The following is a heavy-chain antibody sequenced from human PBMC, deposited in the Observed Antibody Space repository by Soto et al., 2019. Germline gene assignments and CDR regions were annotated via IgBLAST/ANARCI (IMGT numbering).Heavy chain of an antibody. J-gene: IGHJ6*02. CDR3: AKDGSSSGYYGMDV. V-gene: IGHV3-43D*04. Sequence: PGGSVRLSCAASGFTFDDYAMHWVRQAPGKGLEWVSLISWDGGSTYYADSVKGRFTISRDNSKNSLYLQMNSLRAEDTALYYCAKDGSSSGYYGMDVWGQGTTVTVSS. CDR1: GFTFDDYA. CDR2: ISWDGGST. D-gene: IGHD6-6*01.